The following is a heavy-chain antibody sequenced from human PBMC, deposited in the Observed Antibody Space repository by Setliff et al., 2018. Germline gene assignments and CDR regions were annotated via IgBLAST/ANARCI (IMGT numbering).Heavy chain of an antibody. CDR3: ARVTGFFYVDA. D-gene: IGHD3-3*01. J-gene: IGHJ6*03. CDR1: GGSVNSGYDN. Sequence: PSETLSLTCTVSGGSVNSGYDNWNWLRQPAGKGLEWIGNINRRGSTNFTPSLKSRVTISLDTPKNQFYLRLASVTAADTAVYYCARVTGFFYVDAWGKGTTVTVSS. CDR2: INRRGST. V-gene: IGHV4-61*09.